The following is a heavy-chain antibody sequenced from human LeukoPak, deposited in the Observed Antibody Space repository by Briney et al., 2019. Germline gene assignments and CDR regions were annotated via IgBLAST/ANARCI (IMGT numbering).Heavy chain of an antibody. CDR1: GFTFSSYS. Sequence: GGSLRLSCAASGFTFSSYSMNWVRQAPGKGLEWVSSISSSSSYIYYADSVKGRFTISRDNAKNSLYLQMNSLRAEDTAVYYCARWDIRGTAHQLDYWGQGTLVTVSS. J-gene: IGHJ4*02. CDR3: ARWDIRGTAHQLDY. CDR2: ISSSSSYI. V-gene: IGHV3-21*01. D-gene: IGHD5-12*01.